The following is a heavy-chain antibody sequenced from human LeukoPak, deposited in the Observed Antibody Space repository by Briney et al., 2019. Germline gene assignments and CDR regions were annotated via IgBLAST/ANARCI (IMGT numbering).Heavy chain of an antibody. CDR3: ARVGKLGTLADYYYMDV. Sequence: GGSLRLSCAASGFTFSSYSMNWVRQAPGKGPEWVSYISSSSSTIYYADSVKGRFTISRDNAKNSLYLQMNSLRAEDTAVYYCARVGKLGTLADYYYMDVWGKGTTVTVSS. D-gene: IGHD7-27*01. V-gene: IGHV3-48*01. J-gene: IGHJ6*03. CDR2: ISSSSSTI. CDR1: GFTFSSYS.